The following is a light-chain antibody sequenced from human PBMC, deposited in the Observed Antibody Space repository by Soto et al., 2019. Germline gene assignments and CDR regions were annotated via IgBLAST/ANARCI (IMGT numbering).Light chain of an antibody. CDR1: QSVNKY. CDR2: EAS. Sequence: VLTQSPATLSLSPGERATLSCRASQSVNKYLAWYQQKPGQAPRLLIYEASKRATGIPARFSGSGSGTDFTLTISSLEPEDFAVYYCQQRSNWPSITFGQGTRLEI. J-gene: IGKJ5*01. CDR3: QQRSNWPSIT. V-gene: IGKV3-11*01.